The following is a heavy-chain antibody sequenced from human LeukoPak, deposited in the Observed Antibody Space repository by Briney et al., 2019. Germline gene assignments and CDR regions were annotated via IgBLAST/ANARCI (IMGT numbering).Heavy chain of an antibody. J-gene: IGHJ4*02. V-gene: IGHV5-51*01. CDR2: IYPGDSDT. Sequence: GESLKISCKGSGYSFTSYWIGWVRQMPGKGLEWMGIIYPGDSDTRYSPSFQGQVTTSADKSISTAYLQWSSLKASDTAMYYCARTGHGSGSYYNEDYWGQGTLVTVPS. D-gene: IGHD3-10*01. CDR3: ARTGHGSGSYYNEDY. CDR1: GYSFTSYW.